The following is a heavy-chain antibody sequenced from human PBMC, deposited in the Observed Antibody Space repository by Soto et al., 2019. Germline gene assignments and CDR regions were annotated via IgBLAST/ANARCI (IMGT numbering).Heavy chain of an antibody. CDR2: ISSSSSTI. CDR3: ASSLPRYYYYGMDV. CDR1: GFTFSRYS. J-gene: IGHJ6*02. V-gene: IGHV3-48*02. Sequence: EVQLVESGGGLVQPGGSLRLSCAASGFTFSRYSMNWVRQAPGKGLEWVSYISSSSSTIYYADSVKGRFTISRENAKNSLYLQMNSLRDEDTAVYYCASSLPRYYYYGMDVWGQGTTVTVSS.